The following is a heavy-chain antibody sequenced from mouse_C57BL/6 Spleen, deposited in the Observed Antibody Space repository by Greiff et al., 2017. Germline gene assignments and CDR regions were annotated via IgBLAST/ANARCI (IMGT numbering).Heavy chain of an antibody. Sequence: QVQLQQPGAELVKPGASVKMSCKASGYTFTSYWITWVKQRPGQGLEWIGDIYPGSGSTNYNEKFKSKATLTVDTSSSTAYMQLSSLTSEDSAVYYCARTGYSNYDAMDDWGQGTSVTVAS. D-gene: IGHD2-5*01. CDR3: ARTGYSNYDAMDD. CDR1: GYTFTSYW. V-gene: IGHV1-55*01. CDR2: IYPGSGST. J-gene: IGHJ4*01.